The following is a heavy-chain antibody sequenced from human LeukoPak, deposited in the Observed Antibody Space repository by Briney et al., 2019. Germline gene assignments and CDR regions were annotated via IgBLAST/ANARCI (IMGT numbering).Heavy chain of an antibody. CDR1: GGSISSSYW. V-gene: IGHV4-4*02. J-gene: IGHJ4*02. CDR3: ARQRRDGYNYFDY. CDR2: VYHSGTT. Sequence: SETLSLTCAVSGGSISSSYWWSWVRQPPGKGLEWVGEVYHSGTTNYYPSLKSRATISIEKSKNQFSLKLSSVTAADTAVYYCARQRRDGYNYFDYWGQGTLVTVSS. D-gene: IGHD5-24*01.